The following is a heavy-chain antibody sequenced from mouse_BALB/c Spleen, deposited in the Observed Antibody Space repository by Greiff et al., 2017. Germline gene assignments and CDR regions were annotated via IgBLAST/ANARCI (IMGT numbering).Heavy chain of an antibody. V-gene: IGHV5-17*02. CDR1: GFTFSSFG. CDR3: ARSRTARAPYAMDY. Sequence: EVNVVESGGGLVQPGGSRKLSCAASGFTFSSFGMHWVRQAPEKGLEWVAYISSGSSTIYYADTVKGRFTISRDNPKNTLFLQMTSLRSEDTAMYYCARSRTARAPYAMDYWGQGTSVTVSS. J-gene: IGHJ4*01. D-gene: IGHD3-2*01. CDR2: ISSGSSTI.